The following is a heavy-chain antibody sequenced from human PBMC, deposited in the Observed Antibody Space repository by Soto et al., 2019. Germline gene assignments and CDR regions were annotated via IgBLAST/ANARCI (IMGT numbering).Heavy chain of an antibody. Sequence: ASVKVSCKVSGYTLTELSMHWVRQAPGKGLEWMGGFDPEDGETIYAQKFQGRVTMTEDTSTDTAYMELSSLRSEDTAVYYCASDNRQWLGQYFQHWGQGTLVIVSS. J-gene: IGHJ1*01. CDR3: ASDNRQWLGQYFQH. CDR2: FDPEDGET. V-gene: IGHV1-24*01. D-gene: IGHD6-19*01. CDR1: GYTLTELS.